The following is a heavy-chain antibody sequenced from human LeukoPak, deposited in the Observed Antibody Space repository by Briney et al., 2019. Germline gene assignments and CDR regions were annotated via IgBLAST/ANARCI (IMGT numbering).Heavy chain of an antibody. CDR3: ARGLGYCSSTSCYLGY. Sequence: ASVKVSCKASGYTFTSYYMHWVRQAPGQGLEWMGIINPSAGSTSYAQKFQGRVTMTRDTSTSTVYMELSSLRSEDAAVYYCARGLGYCSSTSCYLGYWGQGTLVTVSS. D-gene: IGHD2-2*01. CDR2: INPSAGST. J-gene: IGHJ4*02. V-gene: IGHV1-46*01. CDR1: GYTFTSYY.